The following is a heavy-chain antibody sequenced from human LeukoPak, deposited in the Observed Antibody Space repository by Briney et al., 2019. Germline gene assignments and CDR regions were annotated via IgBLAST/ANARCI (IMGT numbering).Heavy chain of an antibody. CDR2: IYHSGST. V-gene: IGHV4-38-2*02. J-gene: IGHJ4*02. D-gene: IGHD6-19*01. CDR1: GYSISSGYY. Sequence: PSETLSLTCTVSGYSISSGYYWGWIRQPPGKGLEWIGSIYHSGSTYYNPSLKSRVTISVDTSKNQFSLKLSSVTAADPAVYYCSRQLGGQGLDFDYWGQGTLVTVSS. CDR3: SRQLGGQGLDFDY.